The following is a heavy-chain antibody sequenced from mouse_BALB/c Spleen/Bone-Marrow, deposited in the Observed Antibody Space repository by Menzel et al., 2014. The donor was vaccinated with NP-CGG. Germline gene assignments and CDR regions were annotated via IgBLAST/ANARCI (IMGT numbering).Heavy chain of an antibody. J-gene: IGHJ4*01. D-gene: IGHD1-1*02. Sequence: VKLVESGPGLVAPSQNLSITCTVSGFSLTSYGVHWVRQPPGKGLEWLGVIWAGGSTIYNSALMSRLTISKDNSKSQVYLKMNRLQTDDTALYYCARNRGGSSRALDYWGQGTSVTVSS. CDR2: IWAGGST. V-gene: IGHV2-9*02. CDR3: ARNRGGSSRALDY. CDR1: GFSLTSYG.